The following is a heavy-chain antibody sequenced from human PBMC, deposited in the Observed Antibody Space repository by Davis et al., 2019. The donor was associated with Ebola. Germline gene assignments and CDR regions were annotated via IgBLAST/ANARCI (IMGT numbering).Heavy chain of an antibody. CDR3: ARGPNIPGGMDV. D-gene: IGHD2/OR15-2a*01. CDR1: GGTFSSYA. V-gene: IGHV1-69*06. J-gene: IGHJ6*02. CDR2: IIPIFGTA. Sequence: AASVKVSCKASGGTFSSYAISWVRQAPGQGLEWMGGIIPIFGTANYAQKFQGRATITADKSTSTAYMELSSLRSEDTAVYYCARGPNIPGGMDVWGQGTTVTVSS.